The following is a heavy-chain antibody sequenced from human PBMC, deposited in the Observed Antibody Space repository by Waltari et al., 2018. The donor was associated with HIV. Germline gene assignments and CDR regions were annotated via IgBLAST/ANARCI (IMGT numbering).Heavy chain of an antibody. CDR3: AKDPGMDV. Sequence: EVQLLESGGGLVQPGGSLRLSCAASGFTFSRFTMNWLRHAPGKGLEWVSGISGSGSSTYYADSVKGRLTISRDNSKSTVYLQMNSLRAEDTAIYYCAKDPGMDVWGQGTTVTVSS. J-gene: IGHJ6*02. CDR2: ISGSGSST. V-gene: IGHV3-23*01. CDR1: GFTFSRFT.